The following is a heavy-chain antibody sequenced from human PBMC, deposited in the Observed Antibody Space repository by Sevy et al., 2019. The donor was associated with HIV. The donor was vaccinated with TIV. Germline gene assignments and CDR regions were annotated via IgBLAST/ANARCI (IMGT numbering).Heavy chain of an antibody. Sequence: GESLKISCAASGFTFSSYAMSWVRQAPGKGLEWVSAISGSGGSTYYADSVKGRFTISRDNSKNTLYLQMNSLRAEDTAVHYCAKLSERFLEWLFFDYWGQGTLVTVSS. CDR2: ISGSGGST. CDR1: GFTFSSYA. CDR3: AKLSERFLEWLFFDY. D-gene: IGHD3-3*01. V-gene: IGHV3-23*01. J-gene: IGHJ4*02.